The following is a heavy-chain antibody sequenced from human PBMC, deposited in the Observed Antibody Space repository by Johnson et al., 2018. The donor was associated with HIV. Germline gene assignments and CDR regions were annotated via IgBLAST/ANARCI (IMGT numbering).Heavy chain of an antibody. D-gene: IGHD2/OR15-2a*01. CDR3: ARDLSGGSTVLSDAFDI. CDR1: GFTVSSNY. Sequence: VQLVESGGGLVQPGGSLRLSCAASGFTVSSNYMSWVRQAPGKGLEWVSVIYSGGSTYYADSVKGRFTISRDNSKNTLYLQMNSLRAEDTAVYYCARDLSGGSTVLSDAFDIWGQGTMVTVSS. CDR2: IYSGGST. V-gene: IGHV3-66*02. J-gene: IGHJ3*02.